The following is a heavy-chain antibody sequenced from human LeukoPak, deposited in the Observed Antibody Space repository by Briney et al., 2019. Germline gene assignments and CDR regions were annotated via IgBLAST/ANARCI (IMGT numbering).Heavy chain of an antibody. V-gene: IGHV4-39*07. CDR2: INHSGST. Sequence: SETLSLTCTVSGGSISSGGYYWSWIRQPPGKGLEWIGEINHSGSTNYNPSLKSRVTISVDTSKNQFSLKLSSVTAADTAVYYCARGASGTSSTSSYKELRPIDYWGQGTLVTVSS. CDR1: GGSISSGGYY. CDR3: ARGASGTSSTSSYKELRPIDY. D-gene: IGHD2-2*01. J-gene: IGHJ4*02.